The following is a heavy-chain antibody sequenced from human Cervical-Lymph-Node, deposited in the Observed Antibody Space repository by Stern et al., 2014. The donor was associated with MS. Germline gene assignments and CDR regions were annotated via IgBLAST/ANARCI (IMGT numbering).Heavy chain of an antibody. J-gene: IGHJ4*02. D-gene: IGHD6-19*01. CDR2: IITIVGTP. Sequence: VQLVESGAEVKKPGSSVKVSCTASGGTFSDYAISWERQAPGQGLEWMGGIITIVGTPNYAQKFQGRVTITADESTSTVYMELSGLRSEDTAVYYCARDGRYSSGWFFDYWGQGTLVTVSS. CDR1: GGTFSDYA. V-gene: IGHV1-69*01. CDR3: ARDGRYSSGWFFDY.